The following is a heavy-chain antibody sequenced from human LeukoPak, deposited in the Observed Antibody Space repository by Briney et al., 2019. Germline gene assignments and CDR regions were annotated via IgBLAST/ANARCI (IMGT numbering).Heavy chain of an antibody. Sequence: GGSLRLSCAASGFIFSSYAMHWVRQAPGKGLEYVSAISSDGVTTYYANSVKGRFTISRDNSKNTLYLQVGSLRVEDVAVYYCARGNLFYFDYWGQGTLVTVSS. CDR3: ARGNLFYFDY. J-gene: IGHJ4*02. CDR2: ISSDGVTT. V-gene: IGHV3-64*01. CDR1: GFIFSSYA.